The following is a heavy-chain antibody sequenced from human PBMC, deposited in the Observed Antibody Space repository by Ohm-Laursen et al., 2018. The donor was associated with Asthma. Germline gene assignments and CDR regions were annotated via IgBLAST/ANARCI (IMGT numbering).Heavy chain of an antibody. CDR1: GGSISSYY. CDR2: IYYSGST. V-gene: IGHV4-59*01. J-gene: IGHJ6*02. CDR3: ARDPRIAVAGYYYYYGMDV. D-gene: IGHD6-19*01. Sequence: SDTLSLTCTVSGGSISSYYWSWIRQPPGKGLEWIGYIYYSGSTNYNPSLKSRVTISVDTSKNQFSLKLSSVTAADTAVYYCARDPRIAVAGYYYYYGMDVWGQGTTVTVSS.